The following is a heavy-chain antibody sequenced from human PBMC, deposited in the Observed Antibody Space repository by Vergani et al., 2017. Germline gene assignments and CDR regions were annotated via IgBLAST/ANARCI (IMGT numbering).Heavy chain of an antibody. J-gene: IGHJ1*01. CDR1: GFNFRIYG. CDR3: TKAGQYDSDNFHDS. D-gene: IGHD3-22*01. V-gene: IGHV3-30*02. Sequence: QVQLVESGGGVVQPGGSLRLSCIASGFNFRIYGMHWVRPAPGKGLEGVAFIRYDGSKRCYGESVRGRFTISRENSQTMVVLQINSLRADDSAVYYCTKAGQYDSDNFHDSWGQGALVTVSS. CDR2: IRYDGSKR.